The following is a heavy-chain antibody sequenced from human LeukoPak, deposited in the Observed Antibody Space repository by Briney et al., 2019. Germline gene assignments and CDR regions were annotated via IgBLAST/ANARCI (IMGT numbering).Heavy chain of an antibody. D-gene: IGHD6-13*01. V-gene: IGHV1-8*01. Sequence: ASVKVSCKASGYTFTSYAINWVRQATGQGLEWMGWMNPNSGATGYAQKFQGRVTMTRQTSISTAYMELSNLRSEDTAVYYCARGITAGVDYWGQGTLVTVSS. CDR1: GYTFTSYA. CDR2: MNPNSGAT. J-gene: IGHJ4*02. CDR3: ARGITAGVDY.